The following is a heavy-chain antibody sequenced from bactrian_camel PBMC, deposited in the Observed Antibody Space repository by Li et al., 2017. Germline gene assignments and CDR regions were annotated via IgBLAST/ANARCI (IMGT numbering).Heavy chain of an antibody. D-gene: IGHD3*01. CDR1: EFSLY. J-gene: IGHJ4*01. CDR2: ISGYDSNA. V-gene: IGHV3-2*01. Sequence: HVQLVESGGGLVQPGTSARLSCVASEFSLYMVWVRQAPGKGLEWVSSISGYDSNAYYADSVKGRFTISRDNAKDTLYLQMNSLKIEDTAVYYCALGSSRQATMTARGKGTQVTVS.